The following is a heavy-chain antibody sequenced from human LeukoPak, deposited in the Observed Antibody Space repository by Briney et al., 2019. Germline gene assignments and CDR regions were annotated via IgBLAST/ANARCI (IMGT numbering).Heavy chain of an antibody. D-gene: IGHD4-17*01. CDR2: MNPNSGTT. V-gene: IGHV1-8*01. CDR3: TLNDYGTEGYYFDY. Sequence: ASVKVACKASGYTFTSYDMNWVGQATGQGLEWMGWMNPNSGTTGYAQKFQGRVTMTSNTSISTAYMELSSLRSDDTAVYYCTLNDYGTEGYYFDYWGQGTLVTVSS. J-gene: IGHJ4*02. CDR1: GYTFTSYD.